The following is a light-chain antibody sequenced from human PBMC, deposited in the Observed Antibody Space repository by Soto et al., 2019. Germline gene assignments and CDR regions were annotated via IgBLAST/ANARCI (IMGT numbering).Light chain of an antibody. CDR2: DAS. V-gene: IGKV3-11*01. Sequence: EIGLRQSPATLSLSPGEGATLSCRASESVSSYLAWYQQKPVQAPRLLIYDASNRATGIPARFSGSGSGTDFTLTISSLEPEDFAVYYCQQRSNWPTTFGQGTKV. CDR1: ESVSSY. CDR3: QQRSNWPTT. J-gene: IGKJ1*01.